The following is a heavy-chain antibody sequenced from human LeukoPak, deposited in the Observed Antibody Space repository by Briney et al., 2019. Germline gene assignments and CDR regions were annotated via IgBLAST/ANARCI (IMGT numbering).Heavy chain of an antibody. D-gene: IGHD1-14*01. CDR3: AKGIGIYYYYGMDV. CDR2: ISGSGSST. Sequence: GGSLRLSCAASGFTFSSYVMSWVRQAPGKGLEWVSAISGSGSSTYYADSVKGRFTISRDNSKNTLHLQMNGLRAEDTAVYYCAKGIGIYYYYGMDVWGHGTTVTVSS. J-gene: IGHJ6*02. CDR1: GFTFSSYV. V-gene: IGHV3-23*01.